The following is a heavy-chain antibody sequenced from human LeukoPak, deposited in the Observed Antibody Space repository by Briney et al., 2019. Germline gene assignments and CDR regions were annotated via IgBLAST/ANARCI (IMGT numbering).Heavy chain of an antibody. D-gene: IGHD3-22*01. V-gene: IGHV3-74*01. CDR3: ARVGYDGNGFDY. J-gene: IGHJ4*02. Sequence: GGSLRLSCVASGFTFSRYWMHWVRQAPGKGLVWVSRINSDGSSTSHADSVKGRFTISRDNAKNTLYLQMNSLRAEDTAVYYCARVGYDGNGFDYWGQGTLVTVSS. CDR2: INSDGSST. CDR1: GFTFSRYW.